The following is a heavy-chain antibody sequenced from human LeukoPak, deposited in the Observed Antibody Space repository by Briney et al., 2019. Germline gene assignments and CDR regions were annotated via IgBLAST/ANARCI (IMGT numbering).Heavy chain of an antibody. J-gene: IGHJ4*02. CDR2: INPNSGGT. V-gene: IGHV1-2*02. CDR3: ARDYRYSYGYGDY. CDR1: GYTFTGYY. D-gene: IGHD5-18*01. Sequence: APVKVSCKASGYTFTGYYMHWVRQAPGQGLEWMGWINPNSGGTNYAQKFQGRVTMTRDTSISTAYMELSRLRSDDTAVYYCARDYRYSYGYGDYWGQGTLVTVSS.